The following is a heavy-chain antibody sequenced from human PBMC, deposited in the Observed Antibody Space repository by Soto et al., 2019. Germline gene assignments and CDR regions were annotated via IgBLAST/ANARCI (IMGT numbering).Heavy chain of an antibody. CDR3: ACLADTAMVTSYYYMDV. CDR1: GGSISSSSYY. CDR2: IYYSGST. V-gene: IGHV4-39*01. D-gene: IGHD5-18*01. Sequence: SETLSLTCTVSGGSISSSSYYWGWIRQPPGKGLEWIGSIYYSGSTYYNPSLKSRVTISVDTSKNQFSLKLSSVTAADTAVYYCACLADTAMVTSYYYMDVWGKGTTVTVSS. J-gene: IGHJ6*03.